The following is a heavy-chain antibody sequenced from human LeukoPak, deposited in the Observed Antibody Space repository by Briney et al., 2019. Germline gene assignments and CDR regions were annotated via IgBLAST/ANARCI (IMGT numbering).Heavy chain of an antibody. V-gene: IGHV4-39*07. D-gene: IGHD3-10*01. J-gene: IGHJ5*02. Sequence: SETLSLTCTVSGGSISSSSYYWGWIRQPPGKGLEWIGSIYYSGSTYYNPSLKSRVTISVDTSKNQFSLKLSSVTAADTAVYYCAESYGSGSNWFDPWGQGTLVTVSS. CDR2: IYYSGST. CDR3: AESYGSGSNWFDP. CDR1: GGSISSSSYY.